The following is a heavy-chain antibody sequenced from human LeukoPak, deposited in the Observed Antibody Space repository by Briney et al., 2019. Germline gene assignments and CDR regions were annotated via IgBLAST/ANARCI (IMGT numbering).Heavy chain of an antibody. CDR2: INPNSGGT. J-gene: IGHJ4*02. D-gene: IGHD3-16*01. V-gene: IGHV1-2*02. CDR1: GYTFTGYY. Sequence: ASVKVSCKASGYTFTGYYMHWVRQAPGQGLEWMGWINPNSGGTNYAQKFQGRVTMTRDTSISAAYMELSRLRSDDTAVYYCARVAGGSRLRYFDYWGQGTLVTVSS. CDR3: ARVAGGSRLRYFDY.